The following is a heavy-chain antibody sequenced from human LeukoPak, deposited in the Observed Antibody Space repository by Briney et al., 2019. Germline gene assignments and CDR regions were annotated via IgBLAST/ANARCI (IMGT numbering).Heavy chain of an antibody. CDR1: GYTFTNYG. J-gene: IGHJ4*02. CDR3: ARDDHYDSSAY. Sequence: GASVKVSCKASGYTFTNYGISWVRQAPGQGLEWMGWISANNGNTYYAQKLQGRVTMTTDTSTSTAYMELRSLRSDDTVVYYCARDDHYDSSAYWGQGTLVTVSS. V-gene: IGHV1-18*01. D-gene: IGHD3-22*01. CDR2: ISANNGNT.